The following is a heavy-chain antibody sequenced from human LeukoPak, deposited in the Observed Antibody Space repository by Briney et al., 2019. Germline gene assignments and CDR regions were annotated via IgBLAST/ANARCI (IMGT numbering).Heavy chain of an antibody. CDR2: ISGSSGLT. CDR3: ARGNSVSYYYYGLDV. CDR1: GFTFSNYA. D-gene: IGHD5/OR15-5a*01. V-gene: IGHV3-23*01. Sequence: GGSLRLSCAASGFTFSNYAMSWVRQAPGRGLEWVSAISGSSGLTYYADSVKGRFTISRDNSKNTLYLQMNSLRPEDTAVYYCARGNSVSYYYYGLDVWGQGTTVTVSS. J-gene: IGHJ6*02.